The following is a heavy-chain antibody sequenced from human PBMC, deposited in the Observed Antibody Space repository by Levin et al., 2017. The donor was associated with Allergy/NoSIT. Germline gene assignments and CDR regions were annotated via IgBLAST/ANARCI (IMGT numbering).Heavy chain of an antibody. V-gene: IGHV3-53*01. CDR2: IYSGGST. CDR1: GFTVSSNY. CDR3: ARDIRH. Sequence: GESLKISCAASGFTVSSNYMSWVRQAPGKGLEWVSVIYSGGSTYYADSVKGRFTISRDNSKNTLYLQMNSLRAEDTAVYYCARDIRHWGQGTMVTVSS. J-gene: IGHJ3*01. D-gene: IGHD1-14*01.